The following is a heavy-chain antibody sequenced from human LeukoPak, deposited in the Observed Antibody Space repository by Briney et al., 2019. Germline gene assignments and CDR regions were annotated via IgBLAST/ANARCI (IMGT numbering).Heavy chain of an antibody. Sequence: SVKVSCKASGGXFSSYAISWVRQAPGQGLEWMGRIIPILGIANYAQKFQGRVTITADKSTSTAYMELSSLRSEDTAVYYCARVPSWGYFDYWGQGTLVTVSS. CDR1: GGXFSSYA. V-gene: IGHV1-69*04. CDR2: IIPILGIA. J-gene: IGHJ4*02. D-gene: IGHD3-16*01. CDR3: ARVPSWGYFDY.